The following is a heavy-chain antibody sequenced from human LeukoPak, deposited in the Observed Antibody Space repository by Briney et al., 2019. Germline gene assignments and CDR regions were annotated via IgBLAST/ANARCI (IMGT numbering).Heavy chain of an antibody. J-gene: IGHJ5*02. CDR3: ARIPITIFGVTPQFDP. Sequence: GASVKVSCNASGYTFTSYGISWVRHAPGQGLEWMGWISAYHGNTNYAQKLQGRVTMTTDTSTSTAYMELRSLRSDDTAVYYCARIPITIFGVTPQFDPWGQGTLVTVSS. D-gene: IGHD3-3*01. CDR1: GYTFTSYG. V-gene: IGHV1-18*01. CDR2: ISAYHGNT.